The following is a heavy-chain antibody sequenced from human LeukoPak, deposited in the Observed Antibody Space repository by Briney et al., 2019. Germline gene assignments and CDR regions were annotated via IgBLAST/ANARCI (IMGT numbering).Heavy chain of an antibody. CDR1: GFTFSRYW. J-gene: IGHJ1*01. Sequence: SGGSLRLSCAASGFTFSRYWMHWVRQAPGKGLVWVSRINGDGSTTSYADSVKGGFTISRDNAKNTLYLRMNSLRAEDTAVYYSATGNYYDSRGYYTFGHWGQGTLVTVSS. D-gene: IGHD3-22*01. CDR2: INGDGSTT. V-gene: IGHV3-74*01. CDR3: ATGNYYDSRGYYTFGH.